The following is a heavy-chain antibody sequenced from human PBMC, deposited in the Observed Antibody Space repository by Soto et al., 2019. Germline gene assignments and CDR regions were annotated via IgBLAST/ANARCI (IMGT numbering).Heavy chain of an antibody. CDR3: AKARITMVRELSV. CDR2: ISSSSSTI. D-gene: IGHD3-10*01. V-gene: IGHV3-48*01. CDR1: GFTFSSYS. J-gene: IGHJ6*04. Sequence: GGSLRLSCAASGFTFSSYSMNWVRQAPGKGLEWVSYISSSSSTIYYADSVKGRFTISRDNSKNTLYLQMNSLRAEDTAVYYCAKARITMVRELSVWGKGTTVTVSS.